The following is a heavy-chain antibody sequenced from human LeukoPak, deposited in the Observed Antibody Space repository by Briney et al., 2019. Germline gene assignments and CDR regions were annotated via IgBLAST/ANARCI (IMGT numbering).Heavy chain of an antibody. V-gene: IGHV3-23*01. D-gene: IGHD6-13*01. CDR3: ARDRQQLANFDF. Sequence: GGSLRLSCSASGFTFSNYAMSWVRQAPGKGLEWVSAISGSGGSTHYADSVKGRFTISRDNSKTTLYLQMISLRGEDTAVYYCARDRQQLANFDFWGQGALVTVSS. CDR2: ISGSGGST. CDR1: GFTFSNYA. J-gene: IGHJ4*02.